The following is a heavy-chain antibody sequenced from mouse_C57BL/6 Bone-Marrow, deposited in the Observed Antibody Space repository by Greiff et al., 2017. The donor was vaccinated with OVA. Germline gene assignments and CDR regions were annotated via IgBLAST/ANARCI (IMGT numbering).Heavy chain of an antibody. J-gene: IGHJ2*01. CDR3: TAVYDYGSSWDY. CDR2: IDPENGDT. D-gene: IGHD1-1*01. V-gene: IGHV14-4*01. Sequence: VQLQQSGAELVRPGASVKLSCTASGFNIKDDYMHWVKQRPEQGLEWIGWIDPENGDTEYASKFQGKATITVDTSSNTAYLQLSSLTSEDTAVYYCTAVYDYGSSWDYWGQGTTLTVSS. CDR1: GFNIKDDY.